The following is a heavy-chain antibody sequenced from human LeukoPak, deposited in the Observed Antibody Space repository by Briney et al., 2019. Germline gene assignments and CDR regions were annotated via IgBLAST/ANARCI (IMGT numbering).Heavy chain of an antibody. CDR3: ARDDWAASGFYGMDV. Sequence: PGGSLRLSCAASGFTFSTYWMSWVRQAPGKGLEWVASIKQDGSEKYYVDSVKGRFTISRDNAKNSLSLQMNSLRAEDMAVYYCARDDWAASGFYGMDVWGRGTTVTVSS. V-gene: IGHV3-7*01. CDR1: GFTFSTYW. CDR2: IKQDGSEK. J-gene: IGHJ6*02. D-gene: IGHD2-15*01.